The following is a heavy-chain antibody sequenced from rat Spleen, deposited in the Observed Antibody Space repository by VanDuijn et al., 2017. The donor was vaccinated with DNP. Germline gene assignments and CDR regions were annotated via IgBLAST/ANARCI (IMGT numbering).Heavy chain of an antibody. CDR2: IRYDGGTT. CDR1: GFTLSVYS. V-gene: IGHV5-22*01. J-gene: IGHJ2*01. D-gene: IGHD4-3*01. CDR3: ARWYNSGYYFDY. Sequence: EVQLVESGGGSVQPGRSMILSCVGSGFTLSVYSMAWVRQGPTKGLEWVAYIRYDGGTTYYGDSVKGRFTLSRDNAKSTLYLQMKSLRSENMATYYCARWYNSGYYFDYWGQGVMVTVSS.